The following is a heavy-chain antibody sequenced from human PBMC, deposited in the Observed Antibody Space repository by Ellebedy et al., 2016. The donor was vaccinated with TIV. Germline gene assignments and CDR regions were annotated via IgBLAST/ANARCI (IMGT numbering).Heavy chain of an antibody. Sequence: GESLKISCEASGFTFSSYAMTWVRQAPGKGLEWVSGISGSGGGTYYADSVKGRFTISRDNSKNTLYLQMNSLRAEDTAVYYCAKSLQTFAGILTGYDYWGQGTLVTVSS. CDR1: GFTFSSYA. CDR2: ISGSGGGT. J-gene: IGHJ4*02. V-gene: IGHV3-23*01. D-gene: IGHD3-9*01. CDR3: AKSLQTFAGILTGYDY.